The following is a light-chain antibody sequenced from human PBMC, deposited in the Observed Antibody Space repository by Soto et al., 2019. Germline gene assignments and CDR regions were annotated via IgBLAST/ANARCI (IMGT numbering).Light chain of an antibody. Sequence: EKVMSQSPATLSVSPGESATLSCRASESVSDNLAWYHQKPGQAPRLLIYGASTRATGTPARFSGSGSGTEFTLTISSLQSEDFATYFCQQASSIPPPTFGQGTRLEIK. CDR3: QQASSIPPPT. V-gene: IGKV3-15*01. CDR2: GAS. CDR1: ESVSDN. J-gene: IGKJ5*01.